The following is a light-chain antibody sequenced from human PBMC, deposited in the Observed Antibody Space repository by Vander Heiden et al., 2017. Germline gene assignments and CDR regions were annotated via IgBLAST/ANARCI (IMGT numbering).Light chain of an antibody. CDR1: QTLLKSSNNKNY. CDR3: QQYFTIPLT. J-gene: IGKJ4*01. V-gene: IGKV4-1*01. Sequence: DIVLTQYPHSLAVSLGERASVNCKSSQTLLKSSNNKNYLAWYQHKPGQPPKLRIYWASTRQSGVPDRFSGGGSGTDYTLTISSLQAEDVAVYYCQQYFTIPLTFGGGTKVEIK. CDR2: WAS.